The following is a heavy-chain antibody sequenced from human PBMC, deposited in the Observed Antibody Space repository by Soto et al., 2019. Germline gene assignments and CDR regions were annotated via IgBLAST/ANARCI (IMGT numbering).Heavy chain of an antibody. J-gene: IGHJ6*02. CDR2: INPSGGRT. D-gene: IGHD1-26*01. CDR3: ARDEKWELLQSYYYYYGMDV. Sequence: ASVKVSCTASGYTFTSYYMDWVRQAPGQRLEWMGIINPSGGRTSYAQKFQGRVTMTRDTSTSTVYMELSSLRSEDTAVYYCARDEKWELLQSYYYYYGMDVWGQGTTVTVSS. CDR1: GYTFTSYY. V-gene: IGHV1-46*01.